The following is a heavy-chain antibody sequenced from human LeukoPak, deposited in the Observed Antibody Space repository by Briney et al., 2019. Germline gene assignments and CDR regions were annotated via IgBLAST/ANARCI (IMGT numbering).Heavy chain of an antibody. CDR2: IYYSGST. CDR3: ARASRYSGSYCDY. Sequence: SETLSLTCTVSGGSISSYYWSWIRQPPGKGLEWIGYIYYSGSTNYNPSLKSRVTISVDTSKNQFSLELSSVTAADTAVYYCARASRYSGSYCDYWGQGTLVTVSS. D-gene: IGHD1-26*01. J-gene: IGHJ4*02. CDR1: GGSISSYY. V-gene: IGHV4-59*01.